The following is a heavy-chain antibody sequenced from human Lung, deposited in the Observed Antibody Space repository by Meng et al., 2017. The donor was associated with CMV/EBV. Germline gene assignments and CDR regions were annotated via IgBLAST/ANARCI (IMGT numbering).Heavy chain of an antibody. CDR1: GYTFTSYG. J-gene: IGHJ6*02. Sequence: ASXXVSCKASGYTFTSYGISWVRQAPGQGLEWMGWISAYNGNTNYAQKPQGRVTMTTDTSTSKAYTELRSLKSDDTAVYYCARDGEQRFDYYDYGMDVWGQGXTVTVSS. CDR2: ISAYNGNT. CDR3: ARDGEQRFDYYDYGMDV. D-gene: IGHD6-25*01. V-gene: IGHV1-18*01.